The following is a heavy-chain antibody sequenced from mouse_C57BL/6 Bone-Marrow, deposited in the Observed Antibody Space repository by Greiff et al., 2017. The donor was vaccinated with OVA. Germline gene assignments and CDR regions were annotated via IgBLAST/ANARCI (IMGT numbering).Heavy chain of an antibody. V-gene: IGHV1-47*01. CDR1: GYSFTTYP. CDR3: ARPCDGSRDWFDY. J-gene: IGHJ3*01. Sequence: VQLKQSGAELVKPGASVKMSCKASGYSFTTYPIEWMKQNHGKSLEWIGNFHPYNDDTKYNEKFKGKATLTVEKSSSTVYLELSRLTSDDSAVYYCARPCDGSRDWFDYWGRGTLVTVSA. CDR2: FHPYNDDT. D-gene: IGHD6-1*01.